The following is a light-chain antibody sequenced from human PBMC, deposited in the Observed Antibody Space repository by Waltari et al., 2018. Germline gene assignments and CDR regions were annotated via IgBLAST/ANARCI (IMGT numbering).Light chain of an antibody. CDR2: RNN. CDR1: NSNIGTNY. Sequence: QSVLTQPPSASGPPGQKPSLLCSGNNSNIGTNYVYWYQQFPETAPKLLIYRNNQRPSGVPARFSGSKSGTSASLAISGLRSEDEATYFCASRDASLTAWLFGGGTKLTVL. V-gene: IGLV1-47*01. CDR3: ASRDASLTAWL. J-gene: IGLJ3*02.